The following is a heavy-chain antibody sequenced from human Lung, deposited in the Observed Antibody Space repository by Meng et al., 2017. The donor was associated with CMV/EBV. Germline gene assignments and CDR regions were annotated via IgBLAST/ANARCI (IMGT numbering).Heavy chain of an antibody. CDR2: IYHSGST. CDR3: ARIERRRILKYCGSDCSTTDY. D-gene: IGHD2-21*02. V-gene: IGHV4-4*02. Sequence: RSNVWTGGRKVPGKGREWIGEIYHSGSTNYNPSLKSRVNISVDKFKNQFSRKLGSVTAADTAVYYCARIERRRILKYCGSDCSTTDYWGQGTLVTVSS. CDR1: RSNV. J-gene: IGHJ4*02.